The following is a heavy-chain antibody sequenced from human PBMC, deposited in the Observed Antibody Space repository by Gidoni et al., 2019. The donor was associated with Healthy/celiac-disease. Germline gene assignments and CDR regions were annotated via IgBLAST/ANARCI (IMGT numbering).Heavy chain of an antibody. D-gene: IGHD4-17*01. V-gene: IGHV4-30-4*01. Sequence: QVQLQASGPGLVKPSQTLSLTCTVSGGSISRGDYYWSWIRQPPGKGLEWIGYIYYSGSTYYNPSLKSRVTISVDTSKNQFSLKLSSVTAADTAGYYCARAAGDYGYFFDYWGQGTLVTVSS. CDR2: IYYSGST. J-gene: IGHJ4*02. CDR3: ARAAGDYGYFFDY. CDR1: GGSISRGDYY.